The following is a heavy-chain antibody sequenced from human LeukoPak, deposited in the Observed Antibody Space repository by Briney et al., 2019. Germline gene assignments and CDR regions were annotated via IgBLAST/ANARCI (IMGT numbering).Heavy chain of an antibody. CDR2: INPNGGGT. V-gene: IGHV1-46*01. Sequence: ASVKVSCKASGYTFTNYYMHWVRQAHGQGLEWMGRINPNGGGTSYAQKFQGRVTMTRDMSTSTVYMELSSLRYEDTAVYYSARLEPSLRGPTFDYWGQGTPVTVSS. CDR1: GYTFTNYY. J-gene: IGHJ4*02. CDR3: ARLEPSLRGPTFDY. D-gene: IGHD4-17*01.